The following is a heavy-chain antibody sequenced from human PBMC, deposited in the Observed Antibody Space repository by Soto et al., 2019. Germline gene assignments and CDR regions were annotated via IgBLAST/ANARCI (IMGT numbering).Heavy chain of an antibody. Sequence: GGSLRLSCAASGFTFSNAWMNWVRQAPGKGLEWVGRIKSKTDGGTTDYAAPVKGRFTISRDDSKNTVYLQMNRLRAEDTATYFCARSHYGSGSYFNPGDFWGQGSVVTVSS. V-gene: IGHV3-15*07. CDR1: GFTFSNAW. J-gene: IGHJ4*03. CDR3: ARSHYGSGSYFNPGDF. CDR2: IKSKTDGGTT. D-gene: IGHD3-10*01.